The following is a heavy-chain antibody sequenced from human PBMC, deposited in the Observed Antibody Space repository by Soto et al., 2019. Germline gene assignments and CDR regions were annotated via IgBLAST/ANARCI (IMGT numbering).Heavy chain of an antibody. D-gene: IGHD6-13*01. J-gene: IGHJ6*02. CDR3: GRAHRDLQQMVHYYYSMDI. CDR2: IYYSGST. Sequence: SETLSLTCTVSGGSISSYYWSWIRQPPGKGLEWIGYIYYSGSTNYNPSLKSRVTISVDTSKNQFSLKLSSVTAADTAVYYCGRAHRDLQQMVHYYYSMDIWGQGTTVTVSS. V-gene: IGHV4-59*08. CDR1: GGSISSYY.